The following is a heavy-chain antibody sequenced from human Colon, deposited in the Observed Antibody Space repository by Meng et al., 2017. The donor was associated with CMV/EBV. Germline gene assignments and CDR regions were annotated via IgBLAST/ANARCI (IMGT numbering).Heavy chain of an antibody. CDR1: GFTFSSYA. V-gene: IGHV3-23*01. Sequence: GESLKISCAASGFTFSSYAMSWVRQAPGKGLEWVSAISGSGGSTYYADSVKGRFTISRDNSKNTLYLQMDSLRGEDTAVYYCAKGSEYFDFWSSSDWGQGTLVTVSS. J-gene: IGHJ4*02. CDR3: AKGSEYFDFWSSSD. D-gene: IGHD3-3*01. CDR2: ISGSGGST.